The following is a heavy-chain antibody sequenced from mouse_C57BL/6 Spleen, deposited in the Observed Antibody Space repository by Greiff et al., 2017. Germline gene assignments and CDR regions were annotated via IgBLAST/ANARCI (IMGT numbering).Heavy chain of an antibody. CDR3: ARVDYYGSSDYAMDY. D-gene: IGHD1-1*01. CDR2: ISDGGSYT. J-gene: IGHJ4*01. V-gene: IGHV5-4*03. CDR1: GFTFSSYA. Sequence: EVNVVESGGGLVKPGGSLKLSCAASGFTFSSYAMSWVRQTPEKRLEWVATISDGGSYTYYPDNVKGRFTISRDNAKNNLYLQMSHLKSEDTAMYYCARVDYYGSSDYAMDYWGQGTSVTVSS.